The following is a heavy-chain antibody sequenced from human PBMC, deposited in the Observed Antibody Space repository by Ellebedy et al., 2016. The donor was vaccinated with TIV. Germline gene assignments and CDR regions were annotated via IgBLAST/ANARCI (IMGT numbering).Heavy chain of an antibody. J-gene: IGHJ4*02. CDR1: GFTFSSYD. CDR2: ISNDANNK. CDR3: AKVPVGFCSTPNCFYLDS. D-gene: IGHD2-2*01. V-gene: IGHV3-30*18. Sequence: GESLKISCAASGFTFSSYDMHWVRQAPGKGLEWVALISNDANNKYYADSVKGRFTISRDNSKNTLYLQMSSLRAEDTAVYFCAKVPVGFCSTPNCFYLDSWGQGTQVTVSS.